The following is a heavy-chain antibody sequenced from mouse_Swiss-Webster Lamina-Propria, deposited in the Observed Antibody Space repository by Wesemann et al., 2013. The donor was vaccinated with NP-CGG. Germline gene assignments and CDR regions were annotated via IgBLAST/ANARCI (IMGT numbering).Heavy chain of an antibody. J-gene: IGHJ1*01. CDR3: ARRRSNWDWYFDV. CDR2: ISNGGGST. V-gene: IGHV5-12-2*01. D-gene: IGHD4-1*01. Sequence: LEWVAYISNGGGSTYYPDTVKGRFTISRDNAKNTLYLQMSSLKSEDTAMYYCARRRSNWDWYFDVWGAGDHGVTVSS.